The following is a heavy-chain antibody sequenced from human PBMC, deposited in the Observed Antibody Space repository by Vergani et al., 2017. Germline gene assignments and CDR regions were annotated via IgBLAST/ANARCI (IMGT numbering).Heavy chain of an antibody. J-gene: IGHJ5*02. Sequence: QLQLQESGPGLVKPSETLSLTCTVSGGSISSSSYYWGWIRQPPGKGLEWIGSIYYSGSTYYNPSLKSRVTISVDTSQNQCSLKLSSVTAADTAVYYCATKGGEDYDFWSGYYGDNWFDPWGQGTLVTVSS. D-gene: IGHD3-3*01. CDR2: IYYSGST. CDR1: GGSISSSSYY. CDR3: ATKGGEDYDFWSGYYGDNWFDP. V-gene: IGHV4-39*07.